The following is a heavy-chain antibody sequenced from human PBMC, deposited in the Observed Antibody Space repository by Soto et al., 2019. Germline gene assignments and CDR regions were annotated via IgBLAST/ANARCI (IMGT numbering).Heavy chain of an antibody. Sequence: YAVSVKSRITINPDTSKNQFSLKLSSVTAADTAVYYCAKTMAMVRGVKGWFDPWGQGTLVTVSS. CDR3: AKTMAMVRGVKGWFDP. D-gene: IGHD3-10*01. J-gene: IGHJ5*02. V-gene: IGHV6-1*01.